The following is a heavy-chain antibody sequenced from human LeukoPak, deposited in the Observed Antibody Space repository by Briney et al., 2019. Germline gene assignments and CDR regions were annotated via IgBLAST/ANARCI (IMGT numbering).Heavy chain of an antibody. CDR3: ARDRGYYDSSGYYYAPGDY. D-gene: IGHD3-22*01. CDR1: GGTFSSYA. CDR2: IIPIFGTA. V-gene: IGHV1-69*13. J-gene: IGHJ4*02. Sequence: XVKVSCKASGGTFSSYAISWVRQAPGQGLEWMGGIIPIFGTANYAQKFQGRVTITADESTSTAYMELSSLRSEDTAVYYCARDRGYYDSSGYYYAPGDYWGQGTLVTVSS.